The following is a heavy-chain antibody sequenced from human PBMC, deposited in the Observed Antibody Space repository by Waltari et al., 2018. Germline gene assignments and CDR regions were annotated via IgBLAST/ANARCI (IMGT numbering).Heavy chain of an antibody. Sequence: VQLVGPGGGVFQPGRSLQLSCEAPGFTVRSYGVHWVRQAPGKGLEWVAVIGYDGSNKYYADSVKGRFTISRDNSKNTLYLQMNSLRAEDTALYYCARDAGETGFDYWGQGTLVTVSS. CDR2: IGYDGSNK. D-gene: IGHD3-10*01. CDR1: GFTVRSYG. V-gene: IGHV3-33*01. CDR3: ARDAGETGFDY. J-gene: IGHJ4*02.